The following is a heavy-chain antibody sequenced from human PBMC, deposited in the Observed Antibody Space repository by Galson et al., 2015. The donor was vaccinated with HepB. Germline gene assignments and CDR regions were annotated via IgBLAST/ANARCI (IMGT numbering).Heavy chain of an antibody. V-gene: IGHV3-21*01. CDR2: ISSSSSYI. CDR1: GFTFSSYS. CDR3: ARTKVPSNYGGVGY. Sequence: SLRLSCAASGFTFSSYSMNWVRQAPGKELEWVSSISSSSSYIYYADSVKGRFTISRDNAKNSLYLQMNSLRAEDTAVYYCARTKVPSNYGGVGYWGQGTLVTVSS. J-gene: IGHJ4*02. D-gene: IGHD4-23*01.